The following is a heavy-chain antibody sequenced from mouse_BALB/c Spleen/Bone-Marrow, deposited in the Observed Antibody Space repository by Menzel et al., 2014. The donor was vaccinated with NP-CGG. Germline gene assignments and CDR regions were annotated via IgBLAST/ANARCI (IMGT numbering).Heavy chain of an antibody. D-gene: IGHD1-1*01. CDR1: GFTFTDYY. Sequence: EVQLVESGGGLVQPGGSLRLSCATSGFTFTDYYMNWVRPPPGKALEWLAFIRNKAYGYTTEYSASVKGRFTISRDNSQNILYLQMNTLRAEDSATYYCARDMGGLLFDSWGQGTTLSVSS. V-gene: IGHV7-3*02. J-gene: IGHJ2*01. CDR3: ARDMGGLLFDS. CDR2: IRNKAYGYTT.